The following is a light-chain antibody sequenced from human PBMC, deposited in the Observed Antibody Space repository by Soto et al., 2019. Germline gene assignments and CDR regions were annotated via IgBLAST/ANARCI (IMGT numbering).Light chain of an antibody. Sequence: EVLMTQSPATLSVSPGERATLSCRASQSISKNLAWYQQKPGQAPRLLIYSASIRATGIPARFSGSGSGTEFTLTISSLQSEDFAVYYCQQKNNWPPYTFGQGTQLEIK. V-gene: IGKV3D-15*01. CDR2: SAS. CDR1: QSISKN. J-gene: IGKJ2*01. CDR3: QQKNNWPPYT.